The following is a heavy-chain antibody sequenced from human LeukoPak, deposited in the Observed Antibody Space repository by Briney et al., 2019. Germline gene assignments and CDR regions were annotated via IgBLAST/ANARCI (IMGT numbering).Heavy chain of an antibody. Sequence: GGSLRLSCAASGFTFEDYAMHWVRQGPGKGLEWVSLISGNGNNIYYADSVKGRFTISRDNSKNSLYLQMNSLRTEDTALYYCAKDLPQYYDFWSGYYGGFDYWGQGTLVTVSS. CDR2: ISGNGNNI. D-gene: IGHD3-3*01. V-gene: IGHV3-43*02. J-gene: IGHJ4*02. CDR3: AKDLPQYYDFWSGYYGGFDY. CDR1: GFTFEDYA.